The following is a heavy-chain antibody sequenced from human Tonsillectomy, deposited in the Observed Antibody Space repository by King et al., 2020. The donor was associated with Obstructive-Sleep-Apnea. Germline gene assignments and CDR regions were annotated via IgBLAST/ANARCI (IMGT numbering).Heavy chain of an antibody. CDR2: IYCDDDQ. CDR1: WFSISTSGVG. D-gene: IGHD1-26*01. J-gene: IGHJ4*02. V-gene: IGHV2-5*02. Sequence: TLKESGPTLVKPTQTLTLTCTFSWFSISTSGVGVGWVRQPPGKSLERLVVIYCDDDQRYSPSLKSRLTITKDTSKNQEVRTMTKMDPVDTATYYCVHSQVGALDYWGQGTLVTVSS. CDR3: VHSQVGALDY.